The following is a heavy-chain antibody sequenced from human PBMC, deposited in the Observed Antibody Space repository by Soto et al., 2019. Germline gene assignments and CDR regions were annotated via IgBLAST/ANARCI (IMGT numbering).Heavy chain of an antibody. CDR1: GGSISSSSYY. CDR2: IYYSGST. CDR3: ARRSYYYDSSGGFY. J-gene: IGHJ4*02. D-gene: IGHD3-22*01. Sequence: SETLSLTCTVSGGSISSSSYYWGWIRQPPGKGLEWIGSIYYSGSTYYNPSLKSRVTISVDTSKNQFSLKLSSVTAADTSVYYCARRSYYYDSSGGFYWGQGTLVTVSS. V-gene: IGHV4-39*01.